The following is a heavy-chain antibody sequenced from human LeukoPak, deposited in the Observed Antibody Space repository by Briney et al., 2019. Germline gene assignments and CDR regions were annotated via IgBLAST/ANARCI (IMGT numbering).Heavy chain of an antibody. CDR1: GFTLSRYA. J-gene: IGHJ4*02. V-gene: IGHV3-48*01. CDR2: ISSSSSTI. D-gene: IGHD2-8*01. CDR3: ARESIVLMVYALDY. Sequence: PGGSLRLSCVASGFTLSRYAMHWVRQAPGKGLEWVSYISSSSSTIYYADSVKGRFTISRDNAKNSLYLQMNSLRAEDTAVYYCARESIVLMVYALDYWGQGTLVTVSS.